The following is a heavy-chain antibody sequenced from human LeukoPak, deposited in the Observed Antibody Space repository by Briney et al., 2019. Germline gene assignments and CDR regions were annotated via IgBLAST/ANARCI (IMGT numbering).Heavy chain of an antibody. J-gene: IGHJ4*02. Sequence: GGSLRLSCAASGFAFSSYAMHWVRQGPGKGLEWVALVSYDGGSKYYADSVKGRFTISRDNSKNTLYLQMNSLRAEDTAVYYCAKGHRYSGSYYGYWGQGTLVTVSS. V-gene: IGHV3-30-3*01. CDR3: AKGHRYSGSYYGY. CDR1: GFAFSSYA. CDR2: VSYDGGSK. D-gene: IGHD1-26*01.